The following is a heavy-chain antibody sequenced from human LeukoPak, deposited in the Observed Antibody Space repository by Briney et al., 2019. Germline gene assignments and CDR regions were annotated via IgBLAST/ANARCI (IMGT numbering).Heavy chain of an antibody. CDR2: ISAYNGNT. J-gene: IGHJ6*03. CDR1: GYTFTSYG. Sequence: ASVTVSCKASGYTFTSYGISWVRQAPGQGLEWMGWISAYNGNTNYAQKLQGRVTMTTDTSTSTAYMELRSLRSDDTAVYYCARRAGTTWFYYYMDVWGKGTTVTVSS. CDR3: ARRAGTTWFYYYMDV. V-gene: IGHV1-18*01. D-gene: IGHD1-7*01.